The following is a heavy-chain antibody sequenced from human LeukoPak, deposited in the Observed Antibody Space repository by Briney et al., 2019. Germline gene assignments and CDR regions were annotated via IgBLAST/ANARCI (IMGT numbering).Heavy chain of an antibody. J-gene: IGHJ4*02. CDR2: INPSGGST. CDR1: GYTFTSYY. CDR3: AKIAAAGTVDY. V-gene: IGHV1-46*01. Sequence: ASVKVSCKASGYTFTSYYMNWVRQAPGQGLEWMGIINPSGGSTSYAQKFQGRVTMTRDTSTSTVYMELSSLRSEDTAVYYCAKIAAAGTVDYWGQGTLVTVSS. D-gene: IGHD6-13*01.